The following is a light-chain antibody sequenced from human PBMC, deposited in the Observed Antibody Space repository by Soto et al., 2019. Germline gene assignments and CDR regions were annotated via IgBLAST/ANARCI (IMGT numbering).Light chain of an antibody. CDR2: GAS. CDR3: QQYDDWLRLT. V-gene: IGKV3D-15*01. J-gene: IGKJ4*01. Sequence: EIVMTQSPATLSVSPGERATLSCRASQSVNIYLAWYQQKPGQAPRLLIFGASSRATGIPARFSGSGSGTEFNLTISSLQSEDLAVYFCQQYDDWLRLTFGGGTKVDIK. CDR1: QSVNIY.